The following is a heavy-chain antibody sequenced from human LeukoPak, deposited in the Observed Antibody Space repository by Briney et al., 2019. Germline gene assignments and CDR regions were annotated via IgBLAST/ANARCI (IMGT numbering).Heavy chain of an antibody. CDR2: ISSSSSYI. D-gene: IGHD6-13*01. CDR1: GFTFSSYS. CDR3: ASAVAAAAFDY. V-gene: IGHV3-21*01. J-gene: IGHJ4*02. Sequence: GGSLRLSCAASGFTFSSYSMNWVRQAPGKGLEWVSSISSSSSYIYYADSVKGRFTISRDNAKNSLYLQMNSLRAEGTAVYYCASAVAAAAFDYWGQGTLVTVSS.